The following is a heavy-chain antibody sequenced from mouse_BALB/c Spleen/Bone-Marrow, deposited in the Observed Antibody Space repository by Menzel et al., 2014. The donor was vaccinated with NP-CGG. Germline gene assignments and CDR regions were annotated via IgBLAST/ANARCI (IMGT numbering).Heavy chain of an antibody. D-gene: IGHD1-1*01. CDR3: ARGTTVVSYYAMDY. CDR2: IDPANGYT. V-gene: IGHV14-3*02. J-gene: IGHJ4*01. CDR1: GFNIKDTY. Sequence: VQLQQSGAELVKPGASVKLSCTASGFNIKDTYMHWVKQRPEQGLEWIGRIDPANGYTKFDPKFQGKATITADTSSNTAYLQLSSRTSEDTVVYYCARGTTVVSYYAMDYWGQGTSVTVSS.